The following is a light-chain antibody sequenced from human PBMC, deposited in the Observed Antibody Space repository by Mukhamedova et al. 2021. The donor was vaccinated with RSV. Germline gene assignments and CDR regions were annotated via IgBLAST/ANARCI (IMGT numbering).Light chain of an antibody. CDR2: DAS. CDR1: QSVSSD. CDR3: QQYGSSPPYT. J-gene: IGKJ2*01. Sequence: ASQSVSSDVAWFQQKPGQPPRLLIYDASTRATDVPVRFSGSGSGTEFTLTISSLQSEDFAVYYCQQYGSSPPYTFGQGTKLEIK. V-gene: IGKV3-15*01.